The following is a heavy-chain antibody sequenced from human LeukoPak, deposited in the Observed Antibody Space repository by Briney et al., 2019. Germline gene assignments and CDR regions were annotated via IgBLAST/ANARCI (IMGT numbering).Heavy chain of an antibody. D-gene: IGHD1-7*01. J-gene: IGHJ5*02. CDR3: ARRYNWNYGLDP. CDR2: IYSSGDT. CDR1: GGSISSFY. Sequence: SETLSLTCTVSGGSISSFYWSWIRQPPGKGLEWIGYIYSSGDTNYNPSLKSRVTISVDTSKNQFSLKLSSVTAADTAVYYCARRYNWNYGLDPWGQGTLVTVSS. V-gene: IGHV4-59*01.